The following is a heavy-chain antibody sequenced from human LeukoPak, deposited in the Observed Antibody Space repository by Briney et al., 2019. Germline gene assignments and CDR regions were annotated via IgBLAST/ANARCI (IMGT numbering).Heavy chain of an antibody. CDR1: GFTFSRYW. D-gene: IGHD5-12*01. Sequence: GGSLRLTCAASGFTFSRYWMHWVRQTPGKGLVWVSRINSDGSSTRYADSVKGRFTISRDNAKNTLDLQMSSLRAEDTAVYYCAREGILRSFDYWGQGTLVTVSS. J-gene: IGHJ4*02. V-gene: IGHV3-74*01. CDR3: AREGILRSFDY. CDR2: INSDGSST.